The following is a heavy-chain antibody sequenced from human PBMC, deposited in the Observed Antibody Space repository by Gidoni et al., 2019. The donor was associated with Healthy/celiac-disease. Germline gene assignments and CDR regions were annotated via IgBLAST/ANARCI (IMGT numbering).Heavy chain of an antibody. CDR1: GFTFSSYS. CDR2: ISSSSSTI. CDR3: ARDGKRVYYGMDV. Sequence: EVQLVESGGGLVQPGGSLRLSCAASGFTFSSYSMNWVRQAPGKGLEWVSYISSSSSTIYYADSVKGRFTISRDNAKNSLYLQMNSLRAEDTAVYYCARDGKRVYYGMDVWGQGTTVTVSS. V-gene: IGHV3-48*01. J-gene: IGHJ6*02.